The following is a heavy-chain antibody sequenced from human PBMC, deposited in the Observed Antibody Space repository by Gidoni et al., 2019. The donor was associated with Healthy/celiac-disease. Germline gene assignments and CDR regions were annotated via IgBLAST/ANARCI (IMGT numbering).Heavy chain of an antibody. CDR1: GGSFSGYY. D-gene: IGHD2-8*01. Sequence: QVQLQQWGAGLLKPSETLSLTCAVYGGSFSGYYWSWIRQPPGKGLEWIGEINHSGSTNYNPSLKSRVTISVDTSKNQFSLKLSSVTAADTAVYYCARTILYYLPYYMDVWGKGTTVTVSS. J-gene: IGHJ6*03. CDR3: ARTILYYLPYYMDV. V-gene: IGHV4-34*01. CDR2: INHSGST.